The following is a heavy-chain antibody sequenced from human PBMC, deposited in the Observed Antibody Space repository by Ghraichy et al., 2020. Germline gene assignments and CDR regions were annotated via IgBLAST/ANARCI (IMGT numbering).Heavy chain of an antibody. CDR3: ARDSVTSLTTSPEGDY. V-gene: IGHV3-33*01. CDR1: GFTFSSYG. Sequence: GGSLRLSCAASGFTFSSYGMHWVRQAPGKGLEWVAVIWYDGSNKYYADSVKGRFTISRDNSKNTLYLQMNSLRAEDTAVYYCARDSVTSLTTSPEGDYWGQGTLVTVSS. CDR2: IWYDGSNK. D-gene: IGHD4-17*01. J-gene: IGHJ4*02.